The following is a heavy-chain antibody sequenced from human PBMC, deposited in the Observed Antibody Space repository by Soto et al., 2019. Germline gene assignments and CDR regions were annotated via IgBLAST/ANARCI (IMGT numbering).Heavy chain of an antibody. CDR2: IIPIFGTA. D-gene: IGHD6-13*01. J-gene: IGHJ6*02. CDR1: GGTFSSYA. V-gene: IGHV1-69*13. Sequence: SVKVSCKASGGTFSSYAISWVRQAPGQGLEWMGGIIPIFGTADYAQKFQGRVTITADESTSTAYMELSSLRSEDTAVYYCAREVYIAAAGYYYYGMDVWGQGTTVTVSS. CDR3: AREVYIAAAGYYYYGMDV.